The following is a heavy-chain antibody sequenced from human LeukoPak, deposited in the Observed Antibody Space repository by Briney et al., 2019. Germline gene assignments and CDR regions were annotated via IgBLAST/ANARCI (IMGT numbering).Heavy chain of an antibody. Sequence: GGSPRLSCAASGFTFSSYAMSWVRQAPGKGLEWVSAISGSGGSTYYADSVKGRFTISRDNSKNTLYLQMNSLRAEDTAVYYCAKILVGATVFSYWGQGTLVTVSS. D-gene: IGHD1-26*01. CDR1: GFTFSSYA. CDR2: ISGSGGST. CDR3: AKILVGATVFSY. V-gene: IGHV3-23*01. J-gene: IGHJ4*02.